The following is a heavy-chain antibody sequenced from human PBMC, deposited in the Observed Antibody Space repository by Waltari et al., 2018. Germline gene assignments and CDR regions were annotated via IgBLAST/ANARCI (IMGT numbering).Heavy chain of an antibody. Sequence: QVQLQESGPGMLRPSETLALTCTVTGDSLKTGTYYWGWIRQSPGKGLECLGTIHSSGTTYVPASLEPRVTISVDTFNNRFSLNLRSATAADTAVYFCARLVWFGAWIDNWGQGSLVTVSS. CDR1: GDSLKTGTYY. J-gene: IGHJ4*02. CDR3: ARLVWFGAWIDN. CDR2: IHSSGTT. V-gene: IGHV4-39*01. D-gene: IGHD3-10*01.